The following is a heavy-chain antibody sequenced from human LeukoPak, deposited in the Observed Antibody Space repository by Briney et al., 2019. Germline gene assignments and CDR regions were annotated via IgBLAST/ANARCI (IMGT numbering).Heavy chain of an antibody. CDR1: GFTFSSYA. J-gene: IGHJ3*02. Sequence: GGSLRLSCAASGFTFSSYAMSWVRQAPGKGLEWVSAISGSGGSTYYADSVKGRFTISRDNSKNTLYLQMNSLRAEDTAVYYCARGLSPHSWEGGAFDIWGQGTMVTVSS. V-gene: IGHV3-23*01. CDR3: ARGLSPHSWEGGAFDI. CDR2: ISGSGGST. D-gene: IGHD1-26*01.